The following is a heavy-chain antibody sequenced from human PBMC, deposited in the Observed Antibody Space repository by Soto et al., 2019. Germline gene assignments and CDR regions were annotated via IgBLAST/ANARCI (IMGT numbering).Heavy chain of an antibody. CDR3: ARDQHSGTLRTSQLYGMDV. CDR2: INPSGGST. Sequence: ASVKGSCKASGYTFTSYYMHWVRQAPGQGLEWMGIINPSGGSTSYAQKFQGRVTMTRDTSTSTVYMELSSLRSEDTAVYYCARDQHSGTLRTSQLYGMDVRGQGTTVIVSS. J-gene: IGHJ6*02. V-gene: IGHV1-46*01. CDR1: GYTFTSYY. D-gene: IGHD1-26*01.